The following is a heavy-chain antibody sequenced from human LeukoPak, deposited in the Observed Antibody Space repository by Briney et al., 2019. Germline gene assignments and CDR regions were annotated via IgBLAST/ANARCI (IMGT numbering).Heavy chain of an antibody. D-gene: IGHD3-22*01. CDR1: GGSISSYY. J-gene: IGHJ4*02. Sequence: PSETLSLTCTVSGGSISSYYWSWIRQPPGKGLEWIGCIYYSGSTNYNPSLKSRVTISVDTSKNQFSLKLSSVTAADTAVYYCARAGYYDSSGYYSESSPFDYWGQGTLVTVSS. CDR2: IYYSGST. V-gene: IGHV4-59*01. CDR3: ARAGYYDSSGYYSESSPFDY.